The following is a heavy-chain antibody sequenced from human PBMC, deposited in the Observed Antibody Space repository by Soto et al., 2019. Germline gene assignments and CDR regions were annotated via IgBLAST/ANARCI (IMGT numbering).Heavy chain of an antibody. D-gene: IGHD3-10*01. CDR1: GFTFSTCW. CDR3: VKDNRGSY. J-gene: IGHJ4*02. Sequence: GGSLRLSCSASGFTFSTCWMMWVRQAPGKGLEWVANIKQDGSERYYVDSVKGRFTISRDNAKNSLYLQMNSLRAEDTAVYYCVKDNRGSYWGQGTLVTVSS. V-gene: IGHV3-7*01. CDR2: IKQDGSER.